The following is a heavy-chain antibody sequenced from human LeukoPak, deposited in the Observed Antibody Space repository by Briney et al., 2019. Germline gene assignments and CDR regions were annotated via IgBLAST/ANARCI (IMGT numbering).Heavy chain of an antibody. J-gene: IGHJ4*02. CDR1: RFTFSSYG. CDR3: AKDAWGGKHFDY. Sequence: GGSLRLSCAASRFTFSSYGIHWVRQAPGKGLEWVAFIRYDGSNKYYADSVKGRFTISRDNSKNTLYLQMNSLRAEDTAVYYCAKDAWGGKHFDYWGQGTLVTVSS. D-gene: IGHD3-16*01. V-gene: IGHV3-30*02. CDR2: IRYDGSNK.